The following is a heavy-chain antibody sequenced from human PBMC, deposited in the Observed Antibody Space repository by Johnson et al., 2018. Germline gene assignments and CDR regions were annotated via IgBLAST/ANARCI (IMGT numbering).Heavy chain of an antibody. CDR1: GFAFEDYV. Sequence: EVQLVESGGGLVQPGRSLRLSCEASGFAFEDYVMHWVRQAPGKGLEWVSGIRGNSGSIDYADSVKGRFTITRDNAKNSLYLQMNSLKTEETALYYCAKDIGYGDTEAMDVWGQGTTVTVSS. J-gene: IGHJ6*02. CDR3: AKDIGYGDTEAMDV. D-gene: IGHD4/OR15-4a*01. CDR2: IRGNSGSI. V-gene: IGHV3-9*01.